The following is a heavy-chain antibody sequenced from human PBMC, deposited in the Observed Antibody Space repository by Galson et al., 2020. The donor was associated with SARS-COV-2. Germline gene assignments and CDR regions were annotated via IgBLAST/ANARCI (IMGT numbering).Heavy chain of an antibody. V-gene: IGHV2-70*11. Sequence: ESGPTLVKPTQTLTLTCTFSGFSLSTSGMCVSWIRQPPGKALEWLARIDWDDDKYYSTSLKTRLTISKDTSKNQVVLTMTNMDPVDTATDYCARSSGYRSSWCLGGGMDVWGQGTTVTVSS. J-gene: IGHJ6*02. D-gene: IGHD6-13*01. CDR2: IDWDDDK. CDR3: ARSSGYRSSWCLGGGMDV. CDR1: GFSLSTSGMC.